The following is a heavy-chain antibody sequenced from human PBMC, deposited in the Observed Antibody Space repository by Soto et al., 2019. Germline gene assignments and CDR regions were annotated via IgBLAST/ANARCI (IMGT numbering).Heavy chain of an antibody. CDR1: GFTFSNAW. CDR3: TTGPNLGYCSGGSSYGWFDP. CDR2: IKSKTDGGTT. D-gene: IGHD2-15*01. J-gene: IGHJ5*02. Sequence: PGGSLRLSCAASGFTFSNAWMSWVRQAPGKGLEWVGRIKSKTDGGTTDYAAPVKGRFTISRDDSKNTLYLQMNSLKTEDTAVYYCTTGPNLGYCSGGSSYGWFDPWGQGTLVTVSS. V-gene: IGHV3-15*01.